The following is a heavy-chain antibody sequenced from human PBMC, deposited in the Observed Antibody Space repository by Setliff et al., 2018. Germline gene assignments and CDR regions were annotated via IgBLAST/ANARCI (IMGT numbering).Heavy chain of an antibody. V-gene: IGHV4-61*09. CDR1: GYSISSGHY. J-gene: IGHJ4*02. D-gene: IGHD2-21*02. Sequence: SETLSLTCTVSGYSISSGHYWSWIRQPAGKGLEWIGHIYIGGSANYNPSLTSRVTMSIDTSKNQFSLKLNSVTATDTAVYYCARDLGHGGDSDYWGQGILVTVSS. CDR2: IYIGGSA. CDR3: ARDLGHGGDSDY.